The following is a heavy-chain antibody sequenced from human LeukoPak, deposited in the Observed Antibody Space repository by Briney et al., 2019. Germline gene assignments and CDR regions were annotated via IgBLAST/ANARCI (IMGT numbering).Heavy chain of an antibody. V-gene: IGHV4-34*01. CDR3: ARSLRYCSGGSCYSHGAFDI. Sequence: SETLSLACAVYGGSFSGYYWSWIRQPPGKGLEWIGEINHSGSTNYNPSLKSRVTISVDTSKNQFSLKLSSVTAADTAVYYCARSLRYCSGGSCYSHGAFDIWGQGTMVTVSS. J-gene: IGHJ3*02. CDR2: INHSGST. D-gene: IGHD2-15*01. CDR1: GGSFSGYY.